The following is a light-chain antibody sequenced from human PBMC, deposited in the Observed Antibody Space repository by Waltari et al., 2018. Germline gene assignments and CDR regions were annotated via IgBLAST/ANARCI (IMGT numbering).Light chain of an antibody. V-gene: IGKV3-11*01. CDR3: QHRDNWLFT. CDR1: QSIQTF. CDR2: NSS. Sequence: EIVLTQAPPTLSFSPGDRATLSCRASQSIQTFLAWYQQKPGQAPRLLIYNSSPRASGVPVRFSGSGSGTDFTLTISHLEPEDFAFYFCQHRDNWLFTFGPGTKVEIK. J-gene: IGKJ3*01.